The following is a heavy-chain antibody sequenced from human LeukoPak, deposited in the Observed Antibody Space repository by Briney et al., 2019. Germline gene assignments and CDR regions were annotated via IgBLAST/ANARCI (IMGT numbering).Heavy chain of an antibody. J-gene: IGHJ6*03. CDR1: GFTFSSYW. D-gene: IGHD3-10*01. Sequence: GGSLRLSCAASGFTFSSYWMSWVRQAPGKGLEWVAFIRYDGSNKYYADSVKGRFTISRDNSKNTLYLQMNSLRAEDTAVYYCAKDGYYYGSGRKPRDYYYMDVWGKGTTVTVSS. V-gene: IGHV3-30*02. CDR3: AKDGYYYGSGRKPRDYYYMDV. CDR2: IRYDGSNK.